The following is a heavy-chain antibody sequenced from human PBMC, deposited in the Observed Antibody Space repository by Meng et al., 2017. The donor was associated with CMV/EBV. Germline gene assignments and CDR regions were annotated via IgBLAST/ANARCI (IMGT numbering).Heavy chain of an antibody. CDR2: IYTSGST. V-gene: IGHV4-4*07. D-gene: IGHD1-1*01. CDR3: ARSWTAYYFDY. J-gene: IGHJ4*02. CDR1: GGYISSYY. Sequence: LTCTVSGGYISSYYWRWIRQPAGKGLEWIGRIYTSGSTNYNPSLKSRVTMSVDTSKNQFSLKLSSVTAADTAVYYCARSWTAYYFDYWGQGTLVTVSS.